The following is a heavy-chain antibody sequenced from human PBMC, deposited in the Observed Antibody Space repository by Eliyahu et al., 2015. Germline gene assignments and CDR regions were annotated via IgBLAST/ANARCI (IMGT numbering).Heavy chain of an antibody. V-gene: IGHV2-5*01. J-gene: IGHJ4*02. D-gene: IGHD3-22*01. CDR2: IYWNDDE. Sequence: QITLKESSPTLVKPKQTLTLTCSFXGFSLSTDPVGVGWIRQPPGKALEWLALIYWNDDERYSPTLKSRLTITKDTSENQVLLTMTNMDPVDTATYFCAHSRAYDHFYFDYWGQGIVVTVSS. CDR1: GFSLSTDPVG. CDR3: AHSRAYDHFYFDY.